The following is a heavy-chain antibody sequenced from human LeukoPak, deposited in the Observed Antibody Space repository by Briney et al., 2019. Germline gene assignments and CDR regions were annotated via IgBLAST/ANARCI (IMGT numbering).Heavy chain of an antibody. Sequence: PVKVSCKASGGAFSSYAISWVRQAPGQGLEWMGGIIPIFGTANYAQKFQGRVTITADESTSTAYMELSSLRSEDTAVYYCARDGPYARLEGIFGVAHGGYWGQGTLVTVSS. J-gene: IGHJ4*02. CDR3: ARDGPYARLEGIFGVAHGGY. CDR1: GGAFSSYA. D-gene: IGHD3-3*01. CDR2: IIPIFGTA. V-gene: IGHV1-69*13.